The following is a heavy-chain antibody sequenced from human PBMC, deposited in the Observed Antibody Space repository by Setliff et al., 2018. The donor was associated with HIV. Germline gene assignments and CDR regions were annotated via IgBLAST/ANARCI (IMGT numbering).Heavy chain of an antibody. CDR1: RFDFNNYW. J-gene: IGHJ6*02. CDR3: ARKLRPGHGVDV. V-gene: IGHV3-7*01. Sequence: GGSLRLSCAASRFDFNNYWMCWVRQAPGKGLEWVANIGQDGSEKNYVDSVKGRFTISRDNAKNSMDLQMNSLRADDTAIYYCARKLRPGHGVDVWGQGTTVTVSS. D-gene: IGHD3-10*01. CDR2: IGQDGSEK.